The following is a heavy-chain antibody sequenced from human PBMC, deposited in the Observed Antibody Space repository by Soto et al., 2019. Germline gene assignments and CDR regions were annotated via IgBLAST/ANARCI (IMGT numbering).Heavy chain of an antibody. CDR3: ARGLSLSVYSVDY. CDR1: GYAFTDHG. Sequence: QVQLVQSGGEVKKPGASVRVSCKASGYAFTDHGLSWVRQAPGQGLEWMGWISTHNGDTNYAQNLHGRVTMTTDTATSTAYMELRRLRSADTAVYYCARGLSLSVYSVDYWGQGALVTVSS. D-gene: IGHD3-22*01. CDR2: ISTHNGDT. J-gene: IGHJ4*02. V-gene: IGHV1-18*01.